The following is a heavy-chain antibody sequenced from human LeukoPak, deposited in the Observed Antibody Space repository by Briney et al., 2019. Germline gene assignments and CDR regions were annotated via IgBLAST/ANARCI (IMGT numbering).Heavy chain of an antibody. V-gene: IGHV4-34*01. J-gene: IGHJ4*02. CDR3: ARGFCSGGICGFDY. Sequence: SETLSLTCAVYGGSFSGYYWSWIRQPPGKGLEWIGEINHSGSTNYNPSLKSRVTISVDTSKNQFSLKLSSVTAADTAVYYCARGFCSGGICGFDYWGQGTLVTVSS. CDR1: GGSFSGYY. CDR2: INHSGST. D-gene: IGHD2-15*01.